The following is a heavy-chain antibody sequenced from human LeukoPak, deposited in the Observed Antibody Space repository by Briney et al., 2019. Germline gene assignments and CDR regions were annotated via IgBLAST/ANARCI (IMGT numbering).Heavy chain of an antibody. CDR1: RFTFSNYA. V-gene: IGHV3-30-3*01. D-gene: IGHD5-24*01. CDR3: ARDRTRDGYNQGRVFDY. J-gene: IGHJ4*02. Sequence: GGSLRLSCAASRFTFSNYAMHWVRQAPGKGLEWVAVISYDGSNKYYADSVKGRFTISRDISKDTLYLQMNSLRAEDTAVYYCARDRTRDGYNQGRVFDYWGQGTLVTVSS. CDR2: ISYDGSNK.